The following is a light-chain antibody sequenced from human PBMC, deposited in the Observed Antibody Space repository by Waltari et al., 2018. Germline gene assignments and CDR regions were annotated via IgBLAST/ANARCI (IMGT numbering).Light chain of an antibody. Sequence: DIQMTQSPSTLSASIGDRVTIPCRASQRLSNWLAWYQQKPGKAPKLLIYGASSLESGVPSRFSGSGSGTEFTLTISSLQPDDFATYYCQQYNTYSRTFGQGTTVEVK. V-gene: IGKV1-5*01. CDR2: GAS. J-gene: IGKJ1*01. CDR3: QQYNTYSRT. CDR1: QRLSNW.